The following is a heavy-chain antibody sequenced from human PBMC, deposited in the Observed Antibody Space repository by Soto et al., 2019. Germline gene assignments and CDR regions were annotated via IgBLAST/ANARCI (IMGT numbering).Heavy chain of an antibody. D-gene: IGHD4-4*01. CDR3: ATFHYKPNWFDP. J-gene: IGHJ5*02. V-gene: IGHV3-21*01. CDR2: ISSSSSYI. Sequence: PGGSLRLSCAASGFTFSSYSMNWVRQAPGKGLEWVSSISSSSSYIYYADSVKGRFTISRDNAKNSLYLQMNSLRAEDTAVYYCATFHYKPNWFDPWGQGTLVTVSS. CDR1: GFTFSSYS.